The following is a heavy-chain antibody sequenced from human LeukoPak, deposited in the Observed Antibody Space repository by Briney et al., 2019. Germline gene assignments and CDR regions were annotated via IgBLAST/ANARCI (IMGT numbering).Heavy chain of an antibody. Sequence: SETLSVTCTVSGGSISSGGYYWSWIRQHPGKGLEWIGYIYYSGSTYYNPSLKSRVTISVDTSKNQFSLKLSSVTAADTAVYYCARGEITVTTTNWGQGTLVTVSS. V-gene: IGHV4-31*03. CDR1: GGSISSGGYY. CDR3: ARGEITVTTTN. J-gene: IGHJ4*02. D-gene: IGHD4-17*01. CDR2: IYYSGST.